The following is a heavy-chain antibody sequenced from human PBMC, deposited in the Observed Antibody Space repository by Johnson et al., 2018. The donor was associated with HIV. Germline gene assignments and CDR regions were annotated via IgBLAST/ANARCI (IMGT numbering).Heavy chain of an antibody. Sequence: QVHLVESGGGLVKPGGSLRLSCAASGFTFSDYYMSWIRQAPGKGLEWVSYISSSGNTIYYAASVKGRFTISRDNAKNSLYLQMNSLRVEDTAVYYCARDESGYDEGFDAFDIWGQGTMVTVSS. D-gene: IGHD5-12*01. CDR2: ISSSGNTI. V-gene: IGHV3-11*04. J-gene: IGHJ3*02. CDR1: GFTFSDYY. CDR3: ARDESGYDEGFDAFDI.